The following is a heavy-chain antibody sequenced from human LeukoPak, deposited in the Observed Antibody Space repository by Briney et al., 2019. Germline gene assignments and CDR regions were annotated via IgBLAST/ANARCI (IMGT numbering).Heavy chain of an antibody. D-gene: IGHD1-26*01. CDR1: GYTFTGYY. CDR2: INPNNGGT. CDR3: AGPLGATTPYYYYGMDV. Sequence: ASVKVSCKASGYTFTGYYMHWVRQAPGQGLEWMGWINPNNGGTNYAQKFQGRVTMTRDTSISSAYMELSRLRSDDTAVYYCAGPLGATTPYYYYGMDVWGQGTTVTVSS. J-gene: IGHJ6*02. V-gene: IGHV1-2*02.